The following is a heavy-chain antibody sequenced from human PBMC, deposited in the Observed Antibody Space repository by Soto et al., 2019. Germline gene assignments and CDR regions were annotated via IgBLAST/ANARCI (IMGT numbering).Heavy chain of an antibody. CDR2: IYHSGST. CDR3: ASASLRLGELSP. Sequence: SETLSLTCAVSGGSISSGGYSWSWIRQPPGKGLEWIGYIYHSGSTYYNPSLKSRVTISVDRSKNQFSLKLSSVTAADTAVYYCASASLRLGELSPWGQGTLVTVSS. CDR1: GGSISSGGYS. J-gene: IGHJ4*02. D-gene: IGHD3-16*02. V-gene: IGHV4-30-2*01.